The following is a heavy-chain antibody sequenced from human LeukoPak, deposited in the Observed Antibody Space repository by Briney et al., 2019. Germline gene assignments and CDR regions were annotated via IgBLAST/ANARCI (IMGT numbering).Heavy chain of an antibody. Sequence: GGSLRLSCEASGFTFSSYWMHWVRQAPQKGLVWVSRINTDGSSTAYADSVRGRFNISRDNAKNTLYLQMNSLRAEDTAVYYCARDAGGYFDYWGQETLVTVSS. V-gene: IGHV3-74*01. CDR2: INTDGSST. CDR1: GFTFSSYW. CDR3: ARDAGGYFDY. J-gene: IGHJ4*02.